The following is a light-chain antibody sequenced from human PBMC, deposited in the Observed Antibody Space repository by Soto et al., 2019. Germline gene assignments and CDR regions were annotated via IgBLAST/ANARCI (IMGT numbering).Light chain of an antibody. Sequence: DIQMTQSPSTLSASVGDRVTITCRASQSISSWLAWYQQKPGKAPKLLIYDASSFESGVPSRFSGSGSGTEFTLTISSLQPDDFATYYCQQYNSYSPWTFGQGTKVDI. CDR2: DAS. V-gene: IGKV1-5*01. J-gene: IGKJ1*01. CDR1: QSISSW. CDR3: QQYNSYSPWT.